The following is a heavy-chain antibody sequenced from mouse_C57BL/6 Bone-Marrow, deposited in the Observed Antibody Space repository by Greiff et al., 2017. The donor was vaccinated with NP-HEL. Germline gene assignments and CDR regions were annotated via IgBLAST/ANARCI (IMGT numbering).Heavy chain of an antibody. J-gene: IGHJ2*01. Sequence: EVQLVESGGGLVKPGGSLKLSCAASGFTFSDYGMHWVRQAPEKGLEWVAYISSGGSTIYYADTVKGRFTISRDNAKNTLFLQMTSLRSEDTAMYYCARRDYYGSSYYFDYWGQGTTLTVSS. CDR1: GFTFSDYG. V-gene: IGHV5-17*01. D-gene: IGHD1-1*01. CDR3: ARRDYYGSSYYFDY. CDR2: ISSGGSTI.